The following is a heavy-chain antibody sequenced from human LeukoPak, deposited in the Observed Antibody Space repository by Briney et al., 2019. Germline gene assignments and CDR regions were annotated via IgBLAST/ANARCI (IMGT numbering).Heavy chain of an antibody. V-gene: IGHV4-4*02. D-gene: IGHD3-10*01. Sequence: KASGTLSLTCAVSGGSISSSNWWSWVRQPPGKGLEWIGEIYHSGSTNYNPSLKSRVTISVDTSKNQFSLKLSSVTAADTAVYYCARFPPRYGSGSYRSAVDYWGQGTLVTVSS. CDR1: GGSISSSNW. CDR2: IYHSGST. J-gene: IGHJ4*02. CDR3: ARFPPRYGSGSYRSAVDY.